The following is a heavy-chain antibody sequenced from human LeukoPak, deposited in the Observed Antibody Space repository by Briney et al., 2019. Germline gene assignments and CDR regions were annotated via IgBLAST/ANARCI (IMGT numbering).Heavy chain of an antibody. CDR2: IRYDGSNK. J-gene: IGHJ4*02. V-gene: IGHV3-30*02. D-gene: IGHD3-16*02. CDR1: GFTFSSYG. Sequence: PGGSLRLSCAASGFTFSSYGMHWVRQAPGKGLEWVAFIRYDGSNKYYADSVKGRFTISRDNSKNTLYLQMNSLRAEDTAAYYCAKDGGTRAITFGGVVVTPLAFDYWGQGTLVTVSS. CDR3: AKDGGTRAITFGGVVVTPLAFDY.